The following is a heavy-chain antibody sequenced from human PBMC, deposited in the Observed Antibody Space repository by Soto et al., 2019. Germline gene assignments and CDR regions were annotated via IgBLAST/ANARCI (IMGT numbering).Heavy chain of an antibody. V-gene: IGHV1-18*04. CDR1: GYTFTNYG. Sequence: QLQLVQSGTELKKPGASVKVSCKASGYTFTNYGITWVRQAPGQGLEWMGWINADYGNTNYEQKFQGRVTMTTDTSTNTAYMELSSLRSADTAVSYCARKSLSNFNWFAPWGQGTLVTVSS. J-gene: IGHJ5*02. CDR3: ARKSLSNFNWFAP. D-gene: IGHD4-4*01. CDR2: INADYGNT.